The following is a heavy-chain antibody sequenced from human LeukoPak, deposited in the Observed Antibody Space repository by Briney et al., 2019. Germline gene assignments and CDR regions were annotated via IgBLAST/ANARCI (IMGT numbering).Heavy chain of an antibody. CDR3: AGFFYDNSGDAFDI. Sequence: ASVKVSCKASGGSFTFTSHAISWVRQAPGQGLEWVGGLIPIYGSSNYAQKFQGRVTITSDEPTRTVYMELSSLRPEDSAVYYCAGFFYDNSGDAFDIWGQGTTVTVSS. J-gene: IGHJ3*02. V-gene: IGHV1-69*13. CDR2: LIPIYGSS. D-gene: IGHD3-22*01. CDR1: GGSFTFTSHA.